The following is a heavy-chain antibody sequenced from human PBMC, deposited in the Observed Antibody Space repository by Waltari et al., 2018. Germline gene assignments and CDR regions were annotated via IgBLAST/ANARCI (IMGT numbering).Heavy chain of an antibody. CDR3: ARGTAYYYGSGSYDAFDI. CDR1: GYSISSGYY. CDR2: IYNSGST. Sequence: QVQLQESGPGLVKPSETLSLTCTVSGYSISSGYYWGWIRQPPGKGLEWIGSIYNSGSTYYNPSLKRRVTISVDTAKNQFSLKLSSVTAADTAVYYCARGTAYYYGSGSYDAFDIWGQGTMVTVSS. D-gene: IGHD3-10*01. J-gene: IGHJ3*02. V-gene: IGHV4-38-2*02.